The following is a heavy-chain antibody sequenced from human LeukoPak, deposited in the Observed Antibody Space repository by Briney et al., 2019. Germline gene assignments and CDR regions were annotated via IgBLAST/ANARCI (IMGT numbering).Heavy chain of an antibody. CDR1: GGTFSSYA. D-gene: IGHD6-19*01. CDR2: IIPILGIA. V-gene: IGHV1-69*04. Sequence: ASVKVSCKASGGTFSSYAISWVRQAPGQGLEWMGRIIPILGIANYAQKFQGRVTITADKSTSTAYMELSSLRSENTAVYYCARVKKEQWLTHYFDYWGQGTLVTVSS. J-gene: IGHJ4*02. CDR3: ARVKKEQWLTHYFDY.